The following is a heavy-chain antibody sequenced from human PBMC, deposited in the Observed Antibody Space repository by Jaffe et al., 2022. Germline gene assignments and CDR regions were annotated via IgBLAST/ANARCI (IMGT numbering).Heavy chain of an antibody. CDR1: GGTFSSYA. J-gene: IGHJ3*02. Sequence: QVQLVQSGAEVKKPGSSVKVSCKASGGTFSSYAISWVRQAPGQGLEWMGGIIPIFGTANYAQKFQGRVTITADESTSTAYMELSSLRSEDTAVYYCARVGGYSGYDLIGAFDIWGQGTMVTVSS. V-gene: IGHV1-69*01. D-gene: IGHD5-12*01. CDR2: IIPIFGTA. CDR3: ARVGGYSGYDLIGAFDI.